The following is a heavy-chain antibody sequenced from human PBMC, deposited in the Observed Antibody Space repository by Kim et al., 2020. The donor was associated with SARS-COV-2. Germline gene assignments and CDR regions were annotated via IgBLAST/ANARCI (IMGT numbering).Heavy chain of an antibody. CDR1: GFTFSSYA. V-gene: IGHV3-23*01. J-gene: IGHJ5*02. CDR3: AKDRGVYSSSWYLGDWFDP. CDR2: ISGSGGST. D-gene: IGHD6-13*01. Sequence: GGSLRLSCAASGFTFSSYAMSWVRQAPGKGLEWVSAISGSGGSTYYADSVKGRFTISRDNSKNTLYLQMNSLRAEDTAVYYCAKDRGVYSSSWYLGDWFDPWGQGTRVTVSS.